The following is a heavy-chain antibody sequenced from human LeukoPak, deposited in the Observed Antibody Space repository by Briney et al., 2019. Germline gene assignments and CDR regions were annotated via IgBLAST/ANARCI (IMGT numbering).Heavy chain of an antibody. CDR2: INPKTGGT. D-gene: IGHD5-18*01. CDR1: GYTFTHYY. V-gene: IGHV1-2*02. J-gene: IGHJ6*02. Sequence: ASVKVSCKASGYTFTHYYMHWVRQAPGQGLEWMGWINPKTGGTHYAQRFQGRVTMTRDTSIRTAYMELSRLRSDDTAVYFCARLKIQVFLDYSNYGMDVWGQGTTVTVSS. CDR3: ARLKIQVFLDYSNYGMDV.